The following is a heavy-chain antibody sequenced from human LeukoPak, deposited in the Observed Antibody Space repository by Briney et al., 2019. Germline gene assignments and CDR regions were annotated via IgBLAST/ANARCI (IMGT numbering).Heavy chain of an antibody. D-gene: IGHD1-7*01. Sequence: GGSLRLSCAVSGLTFSSYSMNWVRQAPGKGLEWVSHISESSSSKHYADSVKGRFTISRDNAKNSLYLQMNSLRAEDTAVYYCARGLARELTVPDYWGQGTLVTVSP. J-gene: IGHJ4*02. V-gene: IGHV3-21*05. CDR1: GLTFSSYS. CDR3: ARGLARELTVPDY. CDR2: ISESSSSK.